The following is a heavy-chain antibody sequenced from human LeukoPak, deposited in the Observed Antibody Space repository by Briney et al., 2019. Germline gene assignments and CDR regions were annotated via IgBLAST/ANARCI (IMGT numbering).Heavy chain of an antibody. CDR3: ASYPRYVSTPPFDY. D-gene: IGHD2-15*01. CDR2: INPNTGGT. Sequence: GASVKVSCKASGYTFTDCYIHWVRQAPGQGLEWMAWINPNTGGTNFAQKFQGRVTMTKDTSISTAYMELSRLRSDDTAVYYCASYPRYVSTPPFDYWGQGTLVTVSS. CDR1: GYTFTDCY. V-gene: IGHV1-2*02. J-gene: IGHJ4*02.